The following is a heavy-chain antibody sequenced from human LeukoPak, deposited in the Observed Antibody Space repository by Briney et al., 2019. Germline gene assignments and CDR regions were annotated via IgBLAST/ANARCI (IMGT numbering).Heavy chain of an antibody. D-gene: IGHD1-26*01. V-gene: IGHV3-53*01. J-gene: IGHJ4*02. CDR2: IYTSGST. CDR3: ARDFFSLAEWELTPFDY. CDR1: GFTVSSNY. Sequence: GGSLRLSCAASGFTVSSNYISWVRQAPGKGLEWVSLIYTSGSTYYADSVKGRFTISRDNSKNTLYLQMNSLRAEDTAVYYCARDFFSLAEWELTPFDYWGQGTLVTVSS.